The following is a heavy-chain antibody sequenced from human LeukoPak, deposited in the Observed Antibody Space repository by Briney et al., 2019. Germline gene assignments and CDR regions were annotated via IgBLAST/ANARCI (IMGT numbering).Heavy chain of an antibody. D-gene: IGHD3/OR15-3a*01. CDR1: GGSISSGGYS. CDR2: IYHSGST. CDR3: ARGGLPFDY. J-gene: IGHJ4*02. V-gene: IGHV4-30-2*01. Sequence: SQTLSLTCAVSGGSISSGGYSWSWIRQPPGKGLEWIGYIYHSGSTYYNPSLKSRVTISVDRSKNQFSLKLSSVTAADTAVYYCARGGLPFDYWGQGTLVTVPS.